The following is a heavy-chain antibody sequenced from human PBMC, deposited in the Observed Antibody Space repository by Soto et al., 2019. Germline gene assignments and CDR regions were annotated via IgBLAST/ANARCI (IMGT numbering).Heavy chain of an antibody. CDR1: GFTFSSYG. J-gene: IGHJ6*02. D-gene: IGHD3-10*01. CDR3: ARGAPTMVRGVEDYYYYGMDV. Sequence: GGSLRLSCAASGFTFSSYGMHWVRQAPGKGLEWVAVIWYDGSNKYYADSVKGRFTISRDNSKNTLYLQMNSLRAEDTAVYYCARGAPTMVRGVEDYYYYGMDVWGQGTTVTVSS. CDR2: IWYDGSNK. V-gene: IGHV3-33*01.